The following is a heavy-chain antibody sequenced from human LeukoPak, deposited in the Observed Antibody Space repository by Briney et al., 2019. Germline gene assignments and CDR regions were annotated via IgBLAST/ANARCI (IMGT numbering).Heavy chain of an antibody. Sequence: ASVKVSCKASGYTFTSYYMHWARQAPGQGLEWMGIINPSGGSTSYAQKFQGRVTMTRDTSTSTVYMELSSLRSEDTAVYYCARVYDFWSGSGAFDIWGQGTMVTVSS. CDR1: GYTFTSYY. V-gene: IGHV1-46*01. J-gene: IGHJ3*02. CDR2: INPSGGST. CDR3: ARVYDFWSGSGAFDI. D-gene: IGHD3-3*01.